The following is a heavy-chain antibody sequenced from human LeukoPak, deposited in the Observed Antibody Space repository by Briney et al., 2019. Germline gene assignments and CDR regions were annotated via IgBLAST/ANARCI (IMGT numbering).Heavy chain of an antibody. V-gene: IGHV4-34*01. Sequence: SETLSLTCAVHGGSFSGYYWSWLRQPPGKGLEWIGEIDHSGSTNFNPSLKSRVTISVDTSKNQFSLKLSSVTAADTAVYYCARGVHYCGSGCYYYWGQGTLVTVSS. CDR2: IDHSGST. D-gene: IGHD3-10*01. CDR1: GGSFSGYY. CDR3: ARGVHYCGSGCYYY. J-gene: IGHJ4*02.